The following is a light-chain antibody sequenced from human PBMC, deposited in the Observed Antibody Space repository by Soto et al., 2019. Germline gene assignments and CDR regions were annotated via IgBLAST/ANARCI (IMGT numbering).Light chain of an antibody. CDR3: SSYTSSSTPWV. J-gene: IGLJ3*02. V-gene: IGLV2-14*01. CDR2: EVS. CDR1: SSDVGGYNY. Sequence: QSVLTQPASVSGSPGQSITISCTGTSSDVGGYNYVSWYQQHPGKAPKLMIYEVSNRPSGVSNRFSGYKSGNTASLTISGLQAEDEADYCCSSYTSSSTPWVFGGGTKLTVL.